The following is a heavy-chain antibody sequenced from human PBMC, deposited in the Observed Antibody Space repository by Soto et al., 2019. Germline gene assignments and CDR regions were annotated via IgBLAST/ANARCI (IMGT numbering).Heavy chain of an antibody. V-gene: IGHV4-59*01. CDR1: GGSISSYY. J-gene: IGHJ2*01. D-gene: IGHD2-15*01. CDR2: IYYSGST. CDR3: ARGEGYCSGGSCYSHYWYFDL. Sequence: QVQLQESGPGLVKPSETLSLTCTVSGGSISSYYWSWIRQPPGKGLEWIGYIYYSGSTNYNPSLKSRVTRSVDTSKNQFSLKLSSVTAAATAVYYCARGEGYCSGGSCYSHYWYFDLWGRGTLVTVSS.